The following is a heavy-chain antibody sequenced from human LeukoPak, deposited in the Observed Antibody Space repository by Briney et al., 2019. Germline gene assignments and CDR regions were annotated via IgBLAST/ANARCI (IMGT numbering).Heavy chain of an antibody. CDR2: IHDDGSKK. CDR3: ARDSYYDSSGPFDY. D-gene: IGHD3-22*01. CDR1: GFTFSSYG. V-gene: IGHV3-30*02. J-gene: IGHJ4*02. Sequence: GGSLRLSCAASGFTFSSYGMHWVRQAPGKGLEWVAFIHDDGSKKYHADSVKGRFTISRDNSKNTLYLQMNSLRAEDTAVYYCARDSYYDSSGPFDYWGQGTLVTVSS.